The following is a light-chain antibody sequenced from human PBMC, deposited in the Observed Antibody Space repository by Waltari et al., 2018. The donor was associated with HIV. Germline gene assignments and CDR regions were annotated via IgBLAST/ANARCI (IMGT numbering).Light chain of an antibody. V-gene: IGKV3-11*01. Sequence: EIVFTQSPATLSLSPGERATLSCRASRSVGSYLAWYQQRPGQAPRLLIYDASNRATGIPARFSGSGSGTEFTLTISSLEPEDFAVYYCQQRTNWPPHNFGQGTKLEIK. CDR1: RSVGSY. J-gene: IGKJ2*01. CDR3: QQRTNWPPHN. CDR2: DAS.